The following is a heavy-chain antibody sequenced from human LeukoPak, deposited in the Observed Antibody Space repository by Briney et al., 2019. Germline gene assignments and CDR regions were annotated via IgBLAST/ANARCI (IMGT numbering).Heavy chain of an antibody. V-gene: IGHV3-23*01. Sequence: PGGSLRLSCAASGFTFSNYAMSWVRQAPGKGLEWVSAISGSGDNTYYANSVKGRFTISRDNSKNMLYLQMNSLRAEDTAVYYCERDPSEYEYNRGWYRDFWGQGSQVIVSS. J-gene: IGHJ4*02. CDR1: GFTFSNYA. CDR2: ISGSGDNT. CDR3: ERDPSEYEYNRGWYRDF. D-gene: IGHD6-19*01.